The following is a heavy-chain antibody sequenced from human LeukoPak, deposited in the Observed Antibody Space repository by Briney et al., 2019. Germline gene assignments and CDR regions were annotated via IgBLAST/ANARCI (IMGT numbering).Heavy chain of an antibody. V-gene: IGHV3-30*04. Sequence: PGGSLRLSCAASGFTLSSYAMHWVRQAPGKGLEWVAVISYDGSNKYYADSVKGRFTISRDNSKNTLYLQMNSLRAEDTAVYYCARADTATFDYWGQGALVTVSS. CDR1: GFTLSSYA. J-gene: IGHJ4*02. D-gene: IGHD5-18*01. CDR3: ARADTATFDY. CDR2: ISYDGSNK.